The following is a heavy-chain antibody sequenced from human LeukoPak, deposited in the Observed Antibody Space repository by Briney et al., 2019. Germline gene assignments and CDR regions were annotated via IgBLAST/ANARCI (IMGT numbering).Heavy chain of an antibody. Sequence: SETLSLTCTVSGDPINSYYWSWIRQPAGKGVEWIGRVYTSGSTNYNPSLKSRVTMSVDTSKNQFSLKLSSVTAADTAVYYCARGPRYDSSGYYYYYGMDVWGQGTTVTVSS. D-gene: IGHD3-22*01. V-gene: IGHV4-4*07. CDR1: GDPINSYY. CDR2: VYTSGST. CDR3: ARGPRYDSSGYYYYYGMDV. J-gene: IGHJ6*02.